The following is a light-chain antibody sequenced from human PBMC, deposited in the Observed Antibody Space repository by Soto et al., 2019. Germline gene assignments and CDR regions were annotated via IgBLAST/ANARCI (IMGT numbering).Light chain of an antibody. CDR1: QSVSSN. CDR2: GAS. Sequence: EIVMTQSPATLSVSPGERATLSCRASQSVSSNLAWYQQKPGQAPRLLIYGASTRATGIPARFIGSGSGTEVILAISSLQSEDFAVYYCQQYNNWPPLTFGGGTKVEIK. CDR3: QQYNNWPPLT. V-gene: IGKV3-15*01. J-gene: IGKJ4*01.